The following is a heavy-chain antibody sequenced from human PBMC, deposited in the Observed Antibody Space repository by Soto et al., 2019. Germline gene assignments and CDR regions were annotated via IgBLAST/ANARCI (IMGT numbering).Heavy chain of an antibody. Sequence: SETLSLTCTVSGASISGFYWSWIRKSAGKGLEWIGRIYATGTTDYNPSRKSRVMMSVDTSKKQFSLKLRSVTAADTAVYYCVRDGAKTLRDWFDLWGQGISVTSPQ. CDR3: VRDGAKTLRDWFDL. CDR1: GASISGFY. V-gene: IGHV4-4*07. D-gene: IGHD1-26*01. J-gene: IGHJ5*02. CDR2: IYATGTT.